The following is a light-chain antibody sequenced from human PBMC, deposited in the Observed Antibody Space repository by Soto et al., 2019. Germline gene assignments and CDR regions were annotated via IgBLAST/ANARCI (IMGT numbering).Light chain of an antibody. Sequence: DIVLTQSPVSLPVTPGEAASISCRASQSILYSNGNNYLDWYLQKPGQSPQLLIYLGSNRASGVPDRFSGSGSGTDFTLKISRVEAEDVGVYYCMQVLQTPLTFGGGTKVEIK. CDR1: QSILYSNGNNY. CDR3: MQVLQTPLT. J-gene: IGKJ4*01. V-gene: IGKV2-28*01. CDR2: LGS.